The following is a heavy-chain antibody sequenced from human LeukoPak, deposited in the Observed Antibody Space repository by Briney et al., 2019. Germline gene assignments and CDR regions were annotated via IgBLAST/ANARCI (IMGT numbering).Heavy chain of an antibody. D-gene: IGHD3-10*01. Sequence: GGSLRLSCAASGFTFSSYGMHWVRQAPGKGLEWVAVISYDGSNKYYADSVKGRFTISRDNSKNTLYLQMNSLRAEDTAVYYCAGLGENYYYYGMDVWGQGTTVTVSS. J-gene: IGHJ6*02. CDR2: ISYDGSNK. CDR3: AGLGENYYYYGMDV. V-gene: IGHV3-30*03. CDR1: GFTFSSYG.